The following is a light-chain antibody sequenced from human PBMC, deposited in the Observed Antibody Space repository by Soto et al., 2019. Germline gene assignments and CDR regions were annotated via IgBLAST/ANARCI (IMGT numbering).Light chain of an antibody. J-gene: IGKJ3*01. Sequence: DIQMTQSPSTLSASVGDRVTITCRASQSISSWLAWYQQKPGKAPKLLIYDASSLESCVPSRFSGSGSGTEFTLTISSLQPDDFASYYCQQYNSYSLFGPGTKVDVK. CDR1: QSISSW. V-gene: IGKV1-5*01. CDR2: DAS. CDR3: QQYNSYSL.